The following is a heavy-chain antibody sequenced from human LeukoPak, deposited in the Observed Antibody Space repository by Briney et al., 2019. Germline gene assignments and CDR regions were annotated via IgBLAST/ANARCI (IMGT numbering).Heavy chain of an antibody. J-gene: IGHJ6*02. CDR2: IYHSGST. V-gene: IGHV4-59*12. D-gene: IGHD2-15*01. CDR1: GGSISSYY. CDR3: AREGCSGGSCYYYYGMDV. Sequence: PSETLSLTCTVSGGSISSYYWSWVRQPPGKGLEWIGEIYHSGSTNYNPSLKSRVTISVDKSKNQFSLKLSSVTAADTAVYYCAREGCSGGSCYYYYGMDVWGQGTTVTVSS.